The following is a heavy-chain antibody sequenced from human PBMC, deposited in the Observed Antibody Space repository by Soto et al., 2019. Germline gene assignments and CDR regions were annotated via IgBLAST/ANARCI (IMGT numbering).Heavy chain of an antibody. CDR3: ARDPSGGDEPQYYYYYMDV. J-gene: IGHJ6*02. Sequence: QVQLVQSGAEVKKPGSSVKVSCKASGGTFSSSTISWVRQAPGQGLEWMGRIIPILGIANYAQKFQGRVTMTADKSTSTDYMELSSLISEDTAGYYCARDPSGGDEPQYYYYYMDVWCHGTTVTFS. D-gene: IGHD2-21*01. V-gene: IGHV1-69*08. CDR2: IIPILGIA. CDR1: GGTFSSST.